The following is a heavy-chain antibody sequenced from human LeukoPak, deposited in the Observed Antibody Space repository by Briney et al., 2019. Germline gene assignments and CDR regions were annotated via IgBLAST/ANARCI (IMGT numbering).Heavy chain of an antibody. V-gene: IGHV3-9*01. CDR2: ISWNSGSI. Sequence: GGSLRLSCAASGFTFDDYAMHWVWQAPGKGLEWVSGISWNSGSIGYADSVKGRFTISRDNAKNSLYLQMNSLRAEDTAVYYCARDTWNGGLDWGQGTLVTVSS. D-gene: IGHD1-1*01. J-gene: IGHJ4*02. CDR3: ARDTWNGGLD. CDR1: GFTFDDYA.